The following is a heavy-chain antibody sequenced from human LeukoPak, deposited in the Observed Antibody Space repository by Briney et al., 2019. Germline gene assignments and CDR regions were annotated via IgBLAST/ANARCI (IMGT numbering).Heavy chain of an antibody. D-gene: IGHD6-19*01. Sequence: PGGSLRLSCAASGFTFSSYWMSWVRQAPGKGLEWVANIKQDGSEKYYVDSVKGRFTISRDNAKNSLYLQMNSLRAEDTAVYYCARDLGYSSGWPGDIWGQGTMVTVSS. J-gene: IGHJ3*02. V-gene: IGHV3-7*01. CDR2: IKQDGSEK. CDR1: GFTFSSYW. CDR3: ARDLGYSSGWPGDI.